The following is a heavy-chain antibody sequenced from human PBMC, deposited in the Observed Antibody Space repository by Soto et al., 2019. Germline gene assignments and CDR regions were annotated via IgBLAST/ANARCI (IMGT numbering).Heavy chain of an antibody. CDR2: IWYDGSNK. CDR3: ARQPDTNVGVGAKFVRAFDI. Sequence: GGSLRLSCAASGFTFSSYGMHWVRQAPGKGLEWVAVIWYDGSNKYYADSVKGRFTISRDNSKNTLYLQMNSLRAEDTAVYYCARQPDTNVGVGAKFVRAFDIWGQGTMVTVSS. D-gene: IGHD1-26*01. CDR1: GFTFSSYG. V-gene: IGHV3-33*01. J-gene: IGHJ3*02.